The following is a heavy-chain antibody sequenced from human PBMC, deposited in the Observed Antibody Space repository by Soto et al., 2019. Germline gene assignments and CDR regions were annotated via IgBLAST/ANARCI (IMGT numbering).Heavy chain of an antibody. CDR2: IYSGGST. Sequence: GGSLRLSCAASGVTVSSNYMSWVRQAPGKGLEWVSVIYSGGSTYYADSVKGRFTISRDNSKNTLYLQMNSLRAEDTAVYYCAGGNAIYNDYWGQGTLVTVSS. D-gene: IGHD1-1*01. J-gene: IGHJ4*02. CDR3: AGGNAIYNDY. V-gene: IGHV3-66*01. CDR1: GVTVSSNY.